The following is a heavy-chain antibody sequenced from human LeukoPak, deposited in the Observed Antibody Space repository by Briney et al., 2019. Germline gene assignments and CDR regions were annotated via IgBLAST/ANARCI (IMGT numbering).Heavy chain of an antibody. CDR3: AKACLVATTPRRGMDV. V-gene: IGHV3-23*01. CDR2: VGHSAAST. J-gene: IGHJ6*02. Sequence: QPGGSLRFSCAASGFTFSDYSMSWVRQAPGKGLEWVAAVGHSAASTYYADPVKGTFTISRANSRNTMYLQTNSLPAEDTAVYYCAKACLVATTPRRGMDVWGQATTVADSS. CDR1: GFTFSDYS. D-gene: IGHD5-24*01.